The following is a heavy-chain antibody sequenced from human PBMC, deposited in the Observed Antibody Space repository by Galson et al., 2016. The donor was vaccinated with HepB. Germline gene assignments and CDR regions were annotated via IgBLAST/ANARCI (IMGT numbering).Heavy chain of an antibody. Sequence: CAISGDSVSRNGVAWNWIRQSPSRGLEWLGRTYYSSRWNNDYSASLKSRITINLDTLNNLFSLQLSSVTPENTAVYYCAREGADDYDTSGYFDYWGQGTLVTVSA. D-gene: IGHD3-22*01. V-gene: IGHV6-1*01. J-gene: IGHJ4*02. CDR3: AREGADDYDTSGYFDY. CDR2: TYYSSRWNN. CDR1: GDSVSRNGVA.